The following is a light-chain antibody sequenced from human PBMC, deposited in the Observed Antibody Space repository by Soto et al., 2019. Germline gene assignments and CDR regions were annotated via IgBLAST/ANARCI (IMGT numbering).Light chain of an antibody. Sequence: QSALTQPASVSGSPGQSITISCTGTSSDVGGYNYVSWYQHHPGKAPKVMIYDVSNRPSGVSNRFSGSNSGNTASLTISGLQAEDEADYSCSSYTRSSPHVAFGGGTKVTVL. V-gene: IGLV2-14*03. CDR3: SSYTRSSPHVA. J-gene: IGLJ2*01. CDR2: DVS. CDR1: SSDVGGYNY.